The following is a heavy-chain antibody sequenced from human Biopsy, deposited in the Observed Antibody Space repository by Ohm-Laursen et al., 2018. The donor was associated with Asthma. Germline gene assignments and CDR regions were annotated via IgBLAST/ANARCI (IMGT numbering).Heavy chain of an antibody. D-gene: IGHD3-22*01. CDR3: ARGDSSNWSHYYFDY. CDR2: IYSGGTS. CDR1: GFAVSRDH. Sequence: SLRLSCTASGFAVSRDHMFWVRQAPGKGLEWVSVIYSGGTSRTADSVRGRFTISRDYSKNTLYLQMHGLRAEDTAVYYCARGDSSNWSHYYFDYWGQGTLVTVSS. V-gene: IGHV3-53*01. J-gene: IGHJ4*02.